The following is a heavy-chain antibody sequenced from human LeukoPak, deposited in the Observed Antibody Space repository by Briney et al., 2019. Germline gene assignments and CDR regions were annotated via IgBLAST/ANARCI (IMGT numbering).Heavy chain of an antibody. Sequence: GGSLRLSCAASGFIFSSYGMHWARQAPGKGLEWVAVISYDGSDRYYADSVKGRFTISRDNSKNTLYLQMNSLRAEDTAVYYCAKIPLSGDYLDYWGQGTLVTVSS. CDR1: GFIFSSYG. CDR2: ISYDGSDR. V-gene: IGHV3-30*18. CDR3: AKIPLSGDYLDY. J-gene: IGHJ4*02. D-gene: IGHD4-17*01.